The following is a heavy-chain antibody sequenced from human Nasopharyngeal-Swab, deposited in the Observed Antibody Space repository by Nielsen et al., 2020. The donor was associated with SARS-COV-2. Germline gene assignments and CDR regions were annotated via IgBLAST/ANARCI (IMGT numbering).Heavy chain of an antibody. CDR3: ARGGDPREVVAATDCFDP. Sequence: WSRQAPGQGRGWLGIINPGGGSARYSQNFQGRVTMTRDTSTNTVYMELYSLTSEDTAVYYCARGGDPREVVAATDCFDPWGQGTLVTVSS. D-gene: IGHD2-15*01. J-gene: IGHJ5*02. CDR2: INPGGGSA. V-gene: IGHV1-46*01.